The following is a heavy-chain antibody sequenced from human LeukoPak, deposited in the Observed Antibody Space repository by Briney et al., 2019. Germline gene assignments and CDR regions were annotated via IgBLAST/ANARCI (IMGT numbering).Heavy chain of an antibody. CDR1: GGSISGYY. J-gene: IGHJ4*02. D-gene: IGHD1-26*01. V-gene: IGHV4-34*01. Sequence: SETLSLTCTVSGGSISGYYWSWIRQPPGKGLEWIGEINHSGSTNYNPSLKSRVTISVDTSKNQFSLKLSSVTAADTAVYYCVRRSYPFFDYWGQGTPVTVSS. CDR3: VRRSYPFFDY. CDR2: INHSGST.